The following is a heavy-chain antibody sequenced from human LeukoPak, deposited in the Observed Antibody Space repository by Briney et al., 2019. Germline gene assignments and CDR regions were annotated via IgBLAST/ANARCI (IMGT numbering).Heavy chain of an antibody. CDR1: GGSFSGYY. J-gene: IGHJ6*03. CDR2: LNHSGST. Sequence: SENLSLTCAGYGGSFSGYYWSWIPPPPGKGLEWIGALNHSGSTNYNPSLESRVTISVDTSKNQFSLKLSSVTAADTAVYYCARGNTFGGVIAYYYYYYYMDVWGKGTTVTVSS. CDR3: ARGNTFGGVIAYYYYYYYMDV. V-gene: IGHV4-34*01. D-gene: IGHD3-16*02.